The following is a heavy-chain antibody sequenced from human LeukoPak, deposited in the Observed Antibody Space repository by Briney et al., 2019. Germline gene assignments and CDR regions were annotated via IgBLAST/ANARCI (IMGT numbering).Heavy chain of an antibody. D-gene: IGHD6-19*01. CDR2: INHSGST. Sequence: SETLSLTCAVYGGSFSGYYWSWIRQPPGKGLEWIGEINHSGSTNYNPSLKSRVTISVDTSKNQFSLKLSSVTAADTAVYYCARLGIAVAGTGDYWGQGTLVTVSS. CDR1: GGSFSGYY. CDR3: ARLGIAVAGTGDY. V-gene: IGHV4-34*01. J-gene: IGHJ4*02.